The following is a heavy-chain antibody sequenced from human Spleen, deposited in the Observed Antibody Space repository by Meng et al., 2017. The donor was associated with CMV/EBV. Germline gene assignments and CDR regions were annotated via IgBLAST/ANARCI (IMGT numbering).Heavy chain of an antibody. CDR2: INPNSGGT. CDR1: GYPFTGYY. CDR3: ARELGDDYGGKRTDY. V-gene: IGHV1-2*02. J-gene: IGHJ4*02. D-gene: IGHD4-23*01. Sequence: SGYPFTGYYMHWVRQAPGQGLEWMGWINPNSGGTNYAQKFQGRVTMTRDTSISTAYMELSRLRSDDTAVYYCARELGDDYGGKRTDYWGQGTLVTVSS.